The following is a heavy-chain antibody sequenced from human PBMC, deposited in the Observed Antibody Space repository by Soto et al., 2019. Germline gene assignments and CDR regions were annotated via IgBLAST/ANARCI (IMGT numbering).Heavy chain of an antibody. D-gene: IGHD6-13*01. CDR3: ARDNPYTNSFGNWFDP. J-gene: IGHJ5*02. V-gene: IGHV1-69*01. CDR1: GGTFSNYA. CDR2: PIPVFGTV. Sequence: QVRLVQSGAEVKKPGSSVKVSCKASGGTFSNYAITWLRLAPGQGLEWLGGPIPVFGTVNYAQKFQGRVTITADEATSTAYMELNRLRSEDTAVYYCARDNPYTNSFGNWFDPWGQGTLVIVS.